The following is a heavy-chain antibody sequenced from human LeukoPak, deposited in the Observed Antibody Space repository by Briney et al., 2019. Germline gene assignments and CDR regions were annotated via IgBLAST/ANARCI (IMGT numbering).Heavy chain of an antibody. V-gene: IGHV3-48*04. CDR1: GFTFSSYS. D-gene: IGHD1-26*01. J-gene: IGHJ4*02. Sequence: QPGGSLRLSCAASGFTFSSYSMQWVRQAPGKGLEWVSYISSSSSSKHYADSVKGRFTISRDNAKNSLYLQMNSLRADDTAVYYCARGRKHMEWEPFDYWGQGTLVTVSS. CDR2: ISSSSSSK. CDR3: ARGRKHMEWEPFDY.